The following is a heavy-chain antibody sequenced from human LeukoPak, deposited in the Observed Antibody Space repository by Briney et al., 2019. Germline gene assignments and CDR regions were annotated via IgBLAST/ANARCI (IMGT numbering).Heavy chain of an antibody. CDR3: ARRPAVVDVDV. CDR1: GYTFIEYY. V-gene: IGHV1-2*02. CDR2: INPNSGDR. J-gene: IGHJ6*04. Sequence: ASVKVSCKASGYTFIEYYIHWVRQAPGPGLEWMGWINPNSGDRKYAQKFQGRLTLTRDTSISTAYMELSSLRYDDTAVYYCARRPAVVDVDVWGKGTTVTVSS. D-gene: IGHD2-2*01.